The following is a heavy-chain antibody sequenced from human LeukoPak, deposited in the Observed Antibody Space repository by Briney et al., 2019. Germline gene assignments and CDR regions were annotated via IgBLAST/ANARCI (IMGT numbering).Heavy chain of an antibody. CDR1: GFTFSSYA. J-gene: IGHJ4*02. CDR3: ARVAADSSGYDDY. D-gene: IGHD3-22*01. Sequence: GGSLRLSCAASGFTFSSYAMSWVRQAPGKGLEWVSAISGSGGSTYYADSVKGRFTISRDNAKNSLYLQMNSLRAEDTAVYYCARVAADSSGYDDYWGQGTLVTVSS. V-gene: IGHV3-23*01. CDR2: ISGSGGST.